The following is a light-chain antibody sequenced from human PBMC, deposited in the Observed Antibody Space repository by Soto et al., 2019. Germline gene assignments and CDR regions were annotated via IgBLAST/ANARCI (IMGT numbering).Light chain of an antibody. CDR3: SSYTSSSTLI. V-gene: IGLV2-18*02. CDR2: EVS. J-gene: IGLJ2*01. CDR1: SSDVGTYSR. Sequence: QSALTQPPSVSGSPGQSVTISCTGTSSDVGTYSRVSWYQHPPGTAPKLMIYEVSTRPSGVPDRFSGSKSGNTASLTISGLQAEDEADYYFSSYTSSSTLIFGGGTQLTVL.